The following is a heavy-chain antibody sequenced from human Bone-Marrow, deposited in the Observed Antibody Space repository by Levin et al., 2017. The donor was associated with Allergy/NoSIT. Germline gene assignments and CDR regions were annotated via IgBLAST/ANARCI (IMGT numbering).Heavy chain of an antibody. CDR3: AKARTSSGWYYYYGMDV. V-gene: IGHV3-9*01. Sequence: GGSLRLSCAASGFTFDDYAMHWVRQAPGKGLEWVSGISWNSGSIGYADSVKGRFTISRDNAKNSLYLQMNSLRAEDTALYYCAKARTSSGWYYYYGMDVWGQGTTVTVSS. CDR1: GFTFDDYA. CDR2: ISWNSGSI. D-gene: IGHD6-19*01. J-gene: IGHJ6*02.